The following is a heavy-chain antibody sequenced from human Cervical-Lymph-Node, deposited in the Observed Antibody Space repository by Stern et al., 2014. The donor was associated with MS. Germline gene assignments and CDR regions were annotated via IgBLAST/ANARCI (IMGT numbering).Heavy chain of an antibody. CDR2: TNQAGSEK. V-gene: IGHV3-7*03. Sequence: EVQLVESGGGVVQSGGSLRLSCVASDLAFSTYWMNWVRQAPGQGLQWVANTNQAGSEKYYVDSVKGRFTISRDNAKKSLYLQMNNLRSEDTAVYYCANGGTTWNWGQGTLVTVSS. D-gene: IGHD1-1*01. CDR3: ANGGTTWN. CDR1: DLAFSTYW. J-gene: IGHJ4*02.